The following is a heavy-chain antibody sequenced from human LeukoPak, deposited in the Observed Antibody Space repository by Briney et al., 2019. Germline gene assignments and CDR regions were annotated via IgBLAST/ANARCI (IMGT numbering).Heavy chain of an antibody. J-gene: IGHJ4*02. CDR1: GYSFIDYW. V-gene: IGHV5-51*01. D-gene: IGHD3-10*01. CDR3: ARSTSGSFDS. Sequence: GESLKISCKASGYSFIDYWIGWVRQTPAKGLEWMAIIYSPSFQGQVTISADKSISTTHLQWSSLKASDTAMYYCARSTSGSFDSWGQGTPVTVSS. CDR2: IY.